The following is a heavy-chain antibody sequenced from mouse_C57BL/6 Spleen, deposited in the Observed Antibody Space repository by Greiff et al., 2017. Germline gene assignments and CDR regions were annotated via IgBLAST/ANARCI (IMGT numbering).Heavy chain of an antibody. V-gene: IGHV1-55*01. D-gene: IGHD1-1*01. CDR3: ARGHYYGSSYKNYAMDY. Sequence: QVQLQQPGAELVKPGASVKMSCKASGYTFTSYWITWVKQRPGQGLEWIGDIYPGSGSINYNEKFKSKVTLTVDTSSSTAYMQISSLTSEDSAVYYCARGHYYGSSYKNYAMDYWGQGTSVTVSS. J-gene: IGHJ4*01. CDR2: IYPGSGSI. CDR1: GYTFTSYW.